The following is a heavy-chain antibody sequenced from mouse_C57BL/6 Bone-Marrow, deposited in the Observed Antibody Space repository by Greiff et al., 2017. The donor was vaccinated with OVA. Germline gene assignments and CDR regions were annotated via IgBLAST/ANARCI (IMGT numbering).Heavy chain of an antibody. CDR3: AREDDYDGYWYFDV. D-gene: IGHD2-4*01. V-gene: IGHV1-50*01. CDR2: IDPSDSYT. Sequence: QVQLQQPGAELVKPGASVKLSCKASGYTFTSYWMPWVKQRPGQGLEWIGEIDPSDSYTNYNQKFKGKATLTVDTSSSTAYMQLSSLTSEDSAVYYCAREDDYDGYWYFDVWGTGTTVTVSS. CDR1: GYTFTSYW. J-gene: IGHJ1*03.